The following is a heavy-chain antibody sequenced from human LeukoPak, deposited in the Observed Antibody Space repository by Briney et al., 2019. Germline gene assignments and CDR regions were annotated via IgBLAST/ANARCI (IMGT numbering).Heavy chain of an antibody. V-gene: IGHV1-69*06. Sequence: VASVKVSCKASGGTFSSYAISWVRQAPGQGLEWMGGIIPIFGTANYAQKFQGRVTITADKSTSTAYMELSSLRSEDTAVYYCARHDPTTIFGVADAFDIWGQGTMVTVSS. D-gene: IGHD3-3*01. J-gene: IGHJ3*02. CDR1: GGTFSSYA. CDR2: IIPIFGTA. CDR3: ARHDPTTIFGVADAFDI.